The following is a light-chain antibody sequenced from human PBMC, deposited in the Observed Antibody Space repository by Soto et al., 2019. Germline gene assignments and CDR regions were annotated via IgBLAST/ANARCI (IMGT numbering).Light chain of an antibody. CDR2: DAS. Sequence: EIVLTQSPATLSLSPGERATLSCRASQSVSSYLAWYQQKPGQAPRLLIYDASNRATGIPARFSGSGSGTYFTPTISSLEPEDFAVYYCQQRSNWPTFGQGTKLEIK. CDR1: QSVSSY. V-gene: IGKV3-11*01. J-gene: IGKJ2*01. CDR3: QQRSNWPT.